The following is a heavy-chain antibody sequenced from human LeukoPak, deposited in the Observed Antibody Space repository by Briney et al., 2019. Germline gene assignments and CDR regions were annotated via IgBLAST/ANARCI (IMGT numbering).Heavy chain of an antibody. CDR3: GRWLDDGGIDY. CDR2: IYPGDSDT. V-gene: IGHV5-51*01. CDR1: GYSFTSYW. D-gene: IGHD6-19*01. Sequence: GESLKTSCKGSGYSFTSYWIGWGRQMPGKGLEWMGIIYPGDSDTRYSPSFQGQVTISADKSISTAYLQWSSLKASDTAMYYCGRWLDDGGIDYWGQGTLVTVSS. J-gene: IGHJ4*02.